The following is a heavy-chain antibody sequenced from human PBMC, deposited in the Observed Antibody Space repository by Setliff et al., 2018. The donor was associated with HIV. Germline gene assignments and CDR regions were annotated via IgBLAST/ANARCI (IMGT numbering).Heavy chain of an antibody. CDR1: GYTFTTYD. CDR3: ARGAWYTSGWYSSRYMDV. J-gene: IGHJ6*03. V-gene: IGHV1-8*02. Sequence: ASVKVSCKASGYTFTTYDINWVRQATGQVLEWMGWMNPNSGNTGYAGEGQGRVIMTRDTSITTAYMELSSLRSDDTAVYYCARGAWYTSGWYSSRYMDVWGKGTTVTVSS. CDR2: MNPNSGNT. D-gene: IGHD6-19*01.